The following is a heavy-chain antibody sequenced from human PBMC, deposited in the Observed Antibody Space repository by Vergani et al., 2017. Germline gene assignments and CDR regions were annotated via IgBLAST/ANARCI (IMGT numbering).Heavy chain of an antibody. CDR2: IWYDGSNK. J-gene: IGHJ4*02. CDR3: ARGLDYYDSSGYGYFDY. V-gene: IGHV3-33*01. Sequence: VQLVESGGGLVQPGGSLRLSCAASGFTFSSYGMHWVRQAPGKGLEWVAVIWYDGSNKYYADSVKGRFTISRDNSKNTLYLQMNSLRAEDTAVYYCARGLDYYDSSGYGYFDYWGQGTLVTVSS. D-gene: IGHD3-22*01. CDR1: GFTFSSYG.